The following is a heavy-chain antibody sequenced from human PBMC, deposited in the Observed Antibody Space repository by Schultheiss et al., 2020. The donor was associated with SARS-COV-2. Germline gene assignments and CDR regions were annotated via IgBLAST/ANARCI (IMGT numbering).Heavy chain of an antibody. Sequence: GGSLRLSCAASGFTFSSYAMSWVRQAPGKGLEWVSSIGVDGDNYYQGSVKGRFTISRENAKNSLHLQMNSLRDEDTAVYYCAREYCGGGRCYGWYYLEVWGKGTTVTVSS. V-gene: IGHV3-13*01. CDR1: GFTFSSYA. D-gene: IGHD2-15*01. CDR2: IGVDGDN. CDR3: AREYCGGGRCYGWYYLEV. J-gene: IGHJ6*03.